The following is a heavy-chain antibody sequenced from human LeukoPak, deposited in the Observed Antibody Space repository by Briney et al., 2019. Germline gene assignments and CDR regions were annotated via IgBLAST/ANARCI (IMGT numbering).Heavy chain of an antibody. J-gene: IGHJ6*04. V-gene: IGHV4-39*07. Sequence: SETLSLTCTVSGGSISSRSYFWGWIRQPPGKGLERIGSIYHSGSPYYNPSLKSRVTISVDTSKNQFSLKLSSVTAADTAVYYCARVDVDIVAHGVMDVWGKGTTVTVSS. CDR1: GGSISSRSYF. CDR2: IYHSGSP. CDR3: ARVDVDIVAHGVMDV. D-gene: IGHD5-12*01.